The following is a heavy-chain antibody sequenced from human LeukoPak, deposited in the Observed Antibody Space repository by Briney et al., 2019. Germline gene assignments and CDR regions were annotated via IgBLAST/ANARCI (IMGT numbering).Heavy chain of an antibody. J-gene: IGHJ4*02. CDR1: GYTFTSYG. D-gene: IGHD2-2*01. V-gene: IGHV1-18*01. Sequence: ASVKVSCKASGYTFTSYGIIWVRQAPGQGLEWMGWISDYNGNTNYAQKIQSRVTMATDTSTSTAYMELRSLRSDDTAVYYCARVHCSSTSCYEVDYWGQGTLVTVSS. CDR3: ARVHCSSTSCYEVDY. CDR2: ISDYNGNT.